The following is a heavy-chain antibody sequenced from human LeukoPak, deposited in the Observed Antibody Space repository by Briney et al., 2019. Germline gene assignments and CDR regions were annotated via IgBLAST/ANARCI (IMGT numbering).Heavy chain of an antibody. CDR1: GFTFSNAW. D-gene: IGHD4-17*01. V-gene: IGHV3-15*04. CDR2: MESKSDGGST. CDR3: TTLDGDYAPDY. Sequence: GGSPRLSCAGSGFTFSNAWMSWVRQAPGKGLDGVGRMESKSDGGSTEYAAPVKGRFTISRDDSKKTLFLQINSLKTEDTAVYYCTTLDGDYAPDYWGQGTLVTVSS. J-gene: IGHJ4*02.